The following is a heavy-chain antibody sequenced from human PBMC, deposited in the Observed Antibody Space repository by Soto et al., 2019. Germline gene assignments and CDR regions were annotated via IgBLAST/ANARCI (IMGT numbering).Heavy chain of an antibody. D-gene: IGHD2-15*01. Sequence: SETLSLTCTVYGGSLSGYYWSWIRQFPGQGLEWIGEISRRGSTNYNPSLKSRVTISVDTSKNQFALKLNSMPAADTAVYYCAREWPGGRGFFDYWGQGTLVPVSS. V-gene: IGHV4-34*01. CDR1: GGSLSGYY. CDR3: AREWPGGRGFFDY. CDR2: ISRRGST. J-gene: IGHJ4*02.